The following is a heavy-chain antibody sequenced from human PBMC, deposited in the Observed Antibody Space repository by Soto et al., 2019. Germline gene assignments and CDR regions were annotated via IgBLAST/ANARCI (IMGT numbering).Heavy chain of an antibody. CDR2: INHSGST. CDR3: ARRPENFWSGYPEAFDY. V-gene: IGHV4-34*01. Sequence: PSETLSLTCAVYGGSFSGYYWSWIRQPPGKGLEWIGEINHSGSTNYNPSLKSRVTISVDTSKNSVSLQMNSLRADDTGVYYCARRPENFWSGYPEAFDYWGPGTLVTVSS. J-gene: IGHJ4*02. CDR1: GGSFSGYY. D-gene: IGHD3-3*01.